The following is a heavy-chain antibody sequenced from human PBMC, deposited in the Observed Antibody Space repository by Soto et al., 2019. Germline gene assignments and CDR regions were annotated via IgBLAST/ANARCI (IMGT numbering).Heavy chain of an antibody. CDR1: GFTFSSYA. J-gene: IGHJ3*02. CDR3: AKEMYDSSGYSLHDAFDI. Sequence: EVQLLESGGGLVQPGGSLRLSCAASGFTFSSYAMSWVRQAPGKGLEWVSSISGSGGSTYYADSVKGRFTISRDNSKNTLYLQMNSLRAEDTAVYYCAKEMYDSSGYSLHDAFDIWGQGTMVTVSS. D-gene: IGHD3-22*01. V-gene: IGHV3-23*01. CDR2: ISGSGGST.